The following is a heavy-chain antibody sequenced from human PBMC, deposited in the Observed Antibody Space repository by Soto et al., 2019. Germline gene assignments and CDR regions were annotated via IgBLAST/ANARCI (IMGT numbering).Heavy chain of an antibody. J-gene: IGHJ6*02. D-gene: IGHD2-15*01. V-gene: IGHV1-18*04. CDR2: ISGYNGNT. Sequence: QVVLEQSGGEVKKPGASVKVSCKASGYTFSGYSITLVRQAPGQGLEWMGRISGYNGNTNYARTLRGRLTLTTDTSTSTAYMELRSLTSDDTAVYYCARDVLCGGAPACPDMDVWGQGTTVTVSS. CDR3: ARDVLCGGAPACPDMDV. CDR1: GYTFSGYS.